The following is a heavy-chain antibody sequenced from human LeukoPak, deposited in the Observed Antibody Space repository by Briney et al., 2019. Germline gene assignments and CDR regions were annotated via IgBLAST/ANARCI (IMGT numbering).Heavy chain of an antibody. D-gene: IGHD1-26*01. CDR1: GGSVSRTSYY. CDR3: AREGSGAGQDY. Sequence: TSETLSLTCTVSGGSVSRTSYYWGWIRQPPGKGLEWIGNIYYSGSTSYNPSLKSRVTISVDTSRNQFSLKLTSVTAADTAVYYCAREGSGAGQDYWGQGTLVTVSS. V-gene: IGHV4-39*02. CDR2: IYYSGST. J-gene: IGHJ4*02.